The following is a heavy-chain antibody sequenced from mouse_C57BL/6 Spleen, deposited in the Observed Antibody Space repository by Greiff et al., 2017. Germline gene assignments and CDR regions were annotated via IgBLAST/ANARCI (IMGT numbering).Heavy chain of an antibody. CDR1: GYTFTSYW. CDR2: IHPNSGST. J-gene: IGHJ2*01. CDR3: ARSALLRYFDY. V-gene: IGHV1-64*01. Sequence: QVQLQQPGAELVKPGASVKLSCKASGYTFTSYWMHWVKQRPGQGLEWIGMIHPNSGSTNYNEKFKSKATLTVDKSSSTAYMQLSSLTSEDSAVYYCARSALLRYFDYWGQGTTLTVSS. D-gene: IGHD1-1*01.